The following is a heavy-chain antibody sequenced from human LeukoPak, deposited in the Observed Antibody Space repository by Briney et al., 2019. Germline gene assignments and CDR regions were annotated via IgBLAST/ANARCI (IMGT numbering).Heavy chain of an antibody. Sequence: GGSLGLSCAASGFTFSSYGMHWVRQAPGKGLEWVADIWYDGSNEYYGDSVKGRFTISRDNSKNTLYLEMNSLRVEDTAVYYCASNPSEGYWGQGTLVTVSS. J-gene: IGHJ4*02. CDR3: ASNPSEGY. CDR1: GFTFSSYG. CDR2: IWYDGSNE. D-gene: IGHD6-6*01. V-gene: IGHV3-33*01.